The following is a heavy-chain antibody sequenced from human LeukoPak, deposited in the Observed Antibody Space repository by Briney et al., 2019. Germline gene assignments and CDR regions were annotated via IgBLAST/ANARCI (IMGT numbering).Heavy chain of an antibody. Sequence: GGSLRLSCAASGFTFSSYAMSWVRQAPGKGLEWVSYISSSGSTIYYADSVKGRFTISRDNAKNSLYLQMNSLRAEDTAVYYCASGPGYSSSWYFDYWGQGTLVTVSS. CDR2: ISSSGSTI. CDR1: GFTFSSYA. J-gene: IGHJ4*02. D-gene: IGHD6-13*01. CDR3: ASGPGYSSSWYFDY. V-gene: IGHV3-48*04.